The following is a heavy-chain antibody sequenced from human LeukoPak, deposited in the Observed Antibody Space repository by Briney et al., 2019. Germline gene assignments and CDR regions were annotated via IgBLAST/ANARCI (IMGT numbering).Heavy chain of an antibody. CDR3: ARGGSSWLNWFDP. CDR1: GGSISSYY. V-gene: IGHV4-59*01. CDR2: IYYSGST. D-gene: IGHD6-13*01. Sequence: SETLSLTCTVSGGSISSYYWSWIRQPPGKGPEWIGYIYYSGSTNYNPSLKSRVTISVDTSKNQFSLKLSSVTAADTAVYYCARGGSSWLNWFDPWGQGTLVTVSS. J-gene: IGHJ5*02.